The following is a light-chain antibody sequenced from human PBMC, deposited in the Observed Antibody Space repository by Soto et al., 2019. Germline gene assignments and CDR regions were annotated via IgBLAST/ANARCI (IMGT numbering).Light chain of an antibody. V-gene: IGKV3-15*01. J-gene: IGKJ1*01. CDR1: QSVSSSY. CDR2: GAS. CDR3: QQYNSWLWT. Sequence: EIVLTQSPATLSLYQGERATLSCGASQSVSSSYLAWYQQKPGQAPRLLIYGASTRATGIPARFSGSGSGTEFTLIISSLQSEDSAVYYCQQYNSWLWTFGQGTKVDI.